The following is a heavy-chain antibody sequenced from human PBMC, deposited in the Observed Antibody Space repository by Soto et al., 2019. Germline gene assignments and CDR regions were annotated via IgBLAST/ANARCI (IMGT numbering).Heavy chain of an antibody. D-gene: IGHD3-3*01. CDR3: ARSSGGNFGIIIEGSNWFDP. Sequence: SVKVSCRASGGTFSSYAISWVRQAPGQVLEWMGGIIPIFGTAKYAQKFQGRVTMTRDTSRSTVYMELRSLRSDDTAIYYCARSSGGNFGIIIEGSNWFDPWGQGTLVTVSS. CDR2: IIPIFGTA. V-gene: IGHV1-69*05. CDR1: GGTFSSYA. J-gene: IGHJ5*02.